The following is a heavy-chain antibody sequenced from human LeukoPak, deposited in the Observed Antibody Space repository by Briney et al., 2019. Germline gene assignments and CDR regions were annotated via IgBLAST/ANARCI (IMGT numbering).Heavy chain of an antibody. CDR1: GFSFSTSP. CDR2: MNNGPGAT. J-gene: IGHJ6*02. CDR3: AKTHYDLLDV. Sequence: GGSLRLSCAASGFSFSTSPMSWVRQPPGKGLEWVSAMNNGPGATFYRDSVRGRFTISRDDSKSTVYLQMNSLRAEDTGTYYCAKTHYDLLDVWGQGTTVTVSS. V-gene: IGHV3-23*01. D-gene: IGHD5-12*01.